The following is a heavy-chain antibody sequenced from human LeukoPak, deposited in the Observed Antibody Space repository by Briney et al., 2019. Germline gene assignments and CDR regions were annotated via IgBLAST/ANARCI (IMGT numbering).Heavy chain of an antibody. CDR3: ARNPAFPNYYGSGNYYNSPSYMDV. Sequence: SVKVSCKASGGTFSSYAISWVRQAPGQGLEWMGGIIPIFGTENYAQKFQGRVTITADECTSTAYMELSSLRSEDTAVYDCARNPAFPNYYGSGNYYNSPSYMDVWGKGTTVTVSS. CDR1: GGTFSSYA. J-gene: IGHJ6*03. V-gene: IGHV1-69*13. D-gene: IGHD3-10*01. CDR2: IIPIFGTE.